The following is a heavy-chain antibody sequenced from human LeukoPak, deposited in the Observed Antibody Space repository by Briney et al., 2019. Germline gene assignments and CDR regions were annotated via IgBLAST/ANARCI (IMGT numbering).Heavy chain of an antibody. D-gene: IGHD4-17*01. J-gene: IGHJ4*02. CDR2: INPSGGST. CDR1: GYTFTSYY. Sequence: ASVKVSCKASGYTFTSYYMHWVRQAPGQGLEWMGIINPSGGSTSYAQKFQGRVTITADKSASTAYMELSSLRSEDTAVYYCASAEKSDYGDYWDSDYWGQGTLVAVSS. V-gene: IGHV1-46*01. CDR3: ASAEKSDYGDYWDSDY.